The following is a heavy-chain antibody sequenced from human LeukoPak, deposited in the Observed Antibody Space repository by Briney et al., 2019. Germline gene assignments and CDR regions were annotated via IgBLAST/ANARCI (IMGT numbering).Heavy chain of an antibody. CDR2: IGSSGATQ. V-gene: IGHV3-23*01. D-gene: IGHD3-3*02. CDR1: GFTFSSYA. CDR3: ARVFSTYYFDY. J-gene: IGHJ4*02. Sequence: GGSLRLSCAASGFTFSSYAMRWVRQAPGKGLQWVSAIGSSGATQHYADAVKGRFTISRDNSKNTVYLQMNSLRGEDTAVYYCARVFSTYYFDYWGQGTLVTVSS.